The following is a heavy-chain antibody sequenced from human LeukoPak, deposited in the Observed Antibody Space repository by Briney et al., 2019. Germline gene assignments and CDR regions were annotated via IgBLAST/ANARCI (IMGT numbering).Heavy chain of an antibody. CDR3: ARDYYYSVDY. J-gene: IGHJ4*02. CDR1: GFTFSNSW. D-gene: IGHD3-22*01. Sequence: GGSLRLSCAASGFTFSNSWMHWVRQAPGKGLVWVSIIKSDGSTIYADSVKGRFTISRDNAKSTIYLQMNSLRAEDTAVYYCARDYYYSVDYWGQGTLVTVSS. CDR2: IKSDGST. V-gene: IGHV3-74*01.